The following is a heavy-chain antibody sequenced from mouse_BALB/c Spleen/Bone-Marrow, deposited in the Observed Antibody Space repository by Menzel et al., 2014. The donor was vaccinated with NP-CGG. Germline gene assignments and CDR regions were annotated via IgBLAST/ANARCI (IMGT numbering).Heavy chain of an antibody. Sequence: VQLQQSGAELAKPGASVKMSCKASGYTFTSYWMHWVKQRPGQGLEWIGNINPSSGYTEYNRKFKDKATLTADKSSSTAYIQLSSLTSEDSAVYYCARPITTGIQAWFAYWGQGILVTVSA. CDR3: ARPITTGIQAWFAY. CDR2: INPSSGYT. J-gene: IGHJ3*01. D-gene: IGHD2-4*01. V-gene: IGHV1-7*01. CDR1: GYTFTSYW.